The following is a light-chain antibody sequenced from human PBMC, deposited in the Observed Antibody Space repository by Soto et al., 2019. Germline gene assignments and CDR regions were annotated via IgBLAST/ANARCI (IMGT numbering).Light chain of an antibody. CDR3: SSYTTSNTRQIV. J-gene: IGLJ1*01. CDR2: DVS. CDR1: SSDVGAYDF. Sequence: QSALPQPASVSGSPGQSITISCTGTSSDVGAYDFVSWYQQHPDKAPKLIIYDVSNRPSGVSIRFSGSKSDNTASLTISGLQPEDEADYHCSSYTTSNTRQIVFGTGTKVTVL. V-gene: IGLV2-14*03.